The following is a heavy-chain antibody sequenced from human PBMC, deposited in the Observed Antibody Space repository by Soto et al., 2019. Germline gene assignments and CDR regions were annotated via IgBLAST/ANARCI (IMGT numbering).Heavy chain of an antibody. Sequence: DVQLLESGGGLVQPGGSLRLSCAASGFDFRAYAMSWVRQTPGKGLEWASGLSGRSVTTEYADSVKGRLTISRDNSNKTLYVQMIYLRVEYTAVYYCAKDVGAAGVFDYWGQGTLVTVSS. J-gene: IGHJ4*02. D-gene: IGHD6-13*01. CDR2: LSGRSVTT. CDR1: GFDFRAYA. V-gene: IGHV3-23*01. CDR3: AKDVGAAGVFDY.